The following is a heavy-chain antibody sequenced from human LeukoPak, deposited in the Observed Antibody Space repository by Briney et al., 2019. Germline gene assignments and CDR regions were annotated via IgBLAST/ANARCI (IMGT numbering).Heavy chain of an antibody. D-gene: IGHD3-22*01. CDR3: ARDAVPRYYYDSSGYYLNWFDP. J-gene: IGHJ5*02. V-gene: IGHV4-61*02. Sequence: SQTLSLTCTVSGGSISSGSYYWSWIRQPAGKGLEWIGRIYTSGSTNYNPSLKSRVTISVDTSKNQFSLKLSSVTAADTAVYYCARDAVPRYYYDSSGYYLNWFDPWGQGTLVTVPS. CDR1: GGSISSGSYY. CDR2: IYTSGST.